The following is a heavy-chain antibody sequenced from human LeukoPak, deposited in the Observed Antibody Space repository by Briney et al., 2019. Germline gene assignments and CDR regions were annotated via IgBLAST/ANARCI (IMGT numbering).Heavy chain of an antibody. J-gene: IGHJ4*02. D-gene: IGHD5-18*01. V-gene: IGHV3-7*05. CDR2: IKQDGSEK. CDR3: ATHNLRGYNYGSFDF. CDR1: GFTFSWYW. Sequence: GESLRLSCAASGFTFSWYWMTWVRQAPGKGLEWVANIKQDGSEKYYVDSVKGRFTISRDNAKKTLYLQMNSLRVEDTAMYYCATHNLRGYNYGSFDFWGQGTPVTVSS.